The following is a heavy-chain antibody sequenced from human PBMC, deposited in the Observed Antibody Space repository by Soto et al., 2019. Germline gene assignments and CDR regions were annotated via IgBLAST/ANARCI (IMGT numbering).Heavy chain of an antibody. D-gene: IGHD6-19*01. J-gene: IGHJ4*02. Sequence: GSLRLSCAASGFTFSNAWMSWVRQPPGKGLEWIGYIYYSGSTNYNPSLKSRVTISVDTSKNQFSLKLSSVTAADTAVYYCARRSSGWGFDYWGQGTLVTVSS. CDR3: ARRSSGWGFDY. CDR1: GFTFSNAW. CDR2: IYYSGST. V-gene: IGHV4-59*08.